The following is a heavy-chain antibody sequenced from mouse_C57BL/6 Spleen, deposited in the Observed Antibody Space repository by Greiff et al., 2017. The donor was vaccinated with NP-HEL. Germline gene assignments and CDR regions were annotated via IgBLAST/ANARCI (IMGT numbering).Heavy chain of an antibody. V-gene: IGHV5-17*01. CDR2: ISSGSSTI. CDR3: ARDYDYDLYYYAMDY. D-gene: IGHD2-4*01. CDR1: GFTFSDYG. J-gene: IGHJ4*01. Sequence: DVQLVESGGGLVKPGGSLKLSCAASGFTFSDYGMHWVRQAPEKGLEWVAYISSGSSTIYYADTVKGRFTISRDNAKNTLFLQMTSLRSEDTAMYYCARDYDYDLYYYAMDYWGQGTSVTVSS.